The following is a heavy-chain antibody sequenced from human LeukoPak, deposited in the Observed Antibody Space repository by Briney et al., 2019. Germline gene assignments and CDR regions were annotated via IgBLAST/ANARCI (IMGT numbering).Heavy chain of an antibody. CDR1: GFTFSSYS. Sequence: PGGSLRLSCAASGFTFSSYSMNWVRQAPGKGLEWVSSISSSSSYIYYADSVKGRFTISRDNAKNSLYLQMNSLRAEDTAVYYCARPRRIGYCSGGSCYSDAFDIWGQGTMVTVSS. CDR2: ISSSSSYI. CDR3: ARPRRIGYCSGGSCYSDAFDI. V-gene: IGHV3-21*01. D-gene: IGHD2-15*01. J-gene: IGHJ3*02.